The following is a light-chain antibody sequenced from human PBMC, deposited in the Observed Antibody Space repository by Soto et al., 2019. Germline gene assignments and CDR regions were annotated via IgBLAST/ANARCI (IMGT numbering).Light chain of an antibody. Sequence: DIQMTQSPSSLSASVGDRVTITCRTSQSITNYLNWYQQKPGKAPKLLIYAASSLQSGVPSRFSGSGSGTDFTLTISSLQPEDFATYYCLQDYNYPWTFGQGTKVDIK. CDR3: LQDYNYPWT. CDR2: AAS. V-gene: IGKV1-39*01. CDR1: QSITNY. J-gene: IGKJ1*01.